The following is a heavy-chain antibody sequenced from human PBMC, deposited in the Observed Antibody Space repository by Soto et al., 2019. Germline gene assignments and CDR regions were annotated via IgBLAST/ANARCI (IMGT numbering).Heavy chain of an antibody. CDR2: VSAYNGNT. CDR3: SRGGSRWQPHGDY. J-gene: IGHJ4*02. D-gene: IGHD2-2*01. CDR1: GFTFTSYG. V-gene: IGHV1-18*01. Sequence: QVQLVQSGAEVKKPGASMKGSCKASGFTFTSYGISWVRQAPGQGLEWMGWVSAYNGNTHDAQTRTGRGTMTTDTSTTTAYMELRSLRSDDKAVYYCSRGGSRWQPHGDYWGQGTLVTVSS.